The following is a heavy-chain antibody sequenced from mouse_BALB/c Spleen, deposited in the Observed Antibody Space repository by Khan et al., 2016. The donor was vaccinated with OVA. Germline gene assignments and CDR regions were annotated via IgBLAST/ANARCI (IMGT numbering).Heavy chain of an antibody. D-gene: IGHD2-2*01. J-gene: IGHJ3*01. Sequence: QVRLQQSGGDLMKPGASVKISCKATGYTFSSYWIEWVKQRSGHGLEWIGQIFPGTISTTSNEKFKGKATFTADTSSNTAYMQLSSLTSEDSAVYYCARGGYGGFAYWGQGTLVTVSA. CDR3: ARGGYGGFAY. CDR2: IFPGTIST. V-gene: IGHV1-9*01. CDR1: GYTFSSYW.